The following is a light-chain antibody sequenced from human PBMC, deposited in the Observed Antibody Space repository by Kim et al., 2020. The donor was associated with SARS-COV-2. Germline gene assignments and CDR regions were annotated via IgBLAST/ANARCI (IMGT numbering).Light chain of an antibody. Sequence: QSALTQPPSASGSPGQSVTISCTGTSSDVGAYNYVSWYQQHPGKAPKLMIFEVNKRPSGVPDRFSGSKSGNTASLTVSGLQAEDEADYYCSSYAGSKNLVFGGGTQLTVL. CDR1: SSDVGAYNY. J-gene: IGLJ2*01. V-gene: IGLV2-8*01. CDR2: EVN. CDR3: SSYAGSKNLV.